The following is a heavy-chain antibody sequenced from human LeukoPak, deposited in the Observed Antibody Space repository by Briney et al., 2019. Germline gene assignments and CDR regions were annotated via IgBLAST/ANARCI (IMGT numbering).Heavy chain of an antibody. CDR3: VRDNDRYSFDV. D-gene: IGHD1-1*01. Sequence: PGGSLRLSRAASGFTFSSYWMSWVRQAPGKGLVWVSRIKYDGTYANYADSVKGRFTISRDNARNTLYLQMNSLRAEDTAVYFCVRDNDRYSFDVWGQGTKVTVSS. V-gene: IGHV3-74*01. CDR2: IKYDGTYA. J-gene: IGHJ3*01. CDR1: GFTFSSYW.